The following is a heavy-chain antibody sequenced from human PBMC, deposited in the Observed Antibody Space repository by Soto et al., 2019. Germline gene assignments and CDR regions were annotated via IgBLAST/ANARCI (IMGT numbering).Heavy chain of an antibody. V-gene: IGHV4-31*03. D-gene: IGHD4-17*01. CDR2: IYYSGST. J-gene: IGHJ2*01. CDR1: GGSISSGGYY. Sequence: QVQLQESGPGLVKPSQTLSLTCTVSGGSISSGGYYWSWIRQHPGKGLEWIGYIYYSGSTYYNPSLKSRVTILVDTSKNQFSLKLSSVTAADTAVYYCARGGTVPYWYFDLWGRGTLVTVSS. CDR3: ARGGTVPYWYFDL.